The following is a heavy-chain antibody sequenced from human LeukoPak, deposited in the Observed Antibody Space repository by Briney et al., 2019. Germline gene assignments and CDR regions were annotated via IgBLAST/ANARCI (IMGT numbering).Heavy chain of an antibody. CDR1: GFTISSYN. CDR3: ARDHTWHDVSYFDY. V-gene: IGHV3-21*06. Sequence: GGSLRPSCAASGFTISSYNMNWVRQAPGKGLEWVSFISSSDSYIYYADSVKGRFTISRDNAKNSLYLQMNSLRAEDTAVYYCARDHTWHDVSYFDYWGQGTLVTVSS. J-gene: IGHJ4*02. CDR2: ISSSDSYI. D-gene: IGHD1-20*01.